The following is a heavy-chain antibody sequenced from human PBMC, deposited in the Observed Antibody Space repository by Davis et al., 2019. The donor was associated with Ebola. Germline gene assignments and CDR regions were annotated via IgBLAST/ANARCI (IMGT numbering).Heavy chain of an antibody. D-gene: IGHD1-7*01. V-gene: IGHV3-23*01. CDR1: GFTFSTYA. CDR3: AKARGGGNWNYHLDY. Sequence: GESLKISCAASGFTFSTYAMTWVRQAPGKGLEWVSALSGSGRSTYSADSVKGRFTISRDNSKNTLYLQMDSLRAEDTAVYYCAKARGGGNWNYHLDYWGQGTLVTVSS. CDR2: LSGSGRST. J-gene: IGHJ4*02.